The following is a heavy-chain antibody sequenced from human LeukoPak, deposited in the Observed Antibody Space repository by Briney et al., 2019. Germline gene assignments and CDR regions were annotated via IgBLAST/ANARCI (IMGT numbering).Heavy chain of an antibody. Sequence: PGGSLRLSCAASGFTFSSYAMHWVRQAPGKGLEWVAVISYDGSNKYYADSVKGRFTISRDNSKNTLCLQMNSLRAEDTAVYYCARDVVGSGWRAEHFQHWGQGTLVTVSS. V-gene: IGHV3-30-3*01. D-gene: IGHD6-19*01. CDR1: GFTFSSYA. J-gene: IGHJ1*01. CDR3: ARDVVGSGWRAEHFQH. CDR2: ISYDGSNK.